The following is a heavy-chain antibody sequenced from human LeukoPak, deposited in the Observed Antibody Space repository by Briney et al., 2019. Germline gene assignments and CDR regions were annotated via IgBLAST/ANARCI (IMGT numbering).Heavy chain of an antibody. J-gene: IGHJ5*02. CDR2: IYGDGYT. V-gene: IGHV3-53*01. D-gene: IGHD4-17*01. CDR1: GFTVSGNY. CDR3: ARGRTDYGDYMS. Sequence: RGSLRLSCAVSGFTVSGNYLSWVRQAPGKGLEWVSVIYGDGYTDHAASVRGRFTISRDTSKNTVYLQMNSLRVEDTAVYYCARGRTDYGDYMSWGQGTLVTVSS.